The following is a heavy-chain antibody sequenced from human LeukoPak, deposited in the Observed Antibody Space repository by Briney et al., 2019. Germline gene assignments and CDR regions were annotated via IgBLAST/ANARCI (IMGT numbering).Heavy chain of an antibody. CDR2: ISASNGNT. CDR1: GYTFTSYG. V-gene: IGHV1-18*01. J-gene: IGHJ4*02. CDR3: ARGYYDGSGYYVY. D-gene: IGHD3-22*01. Sequence: ASVKVSCKASGYTFTSYGISWVRQAPGQGLEWMGWISASNGNTNYAEKLQGRVTMTTDTSTRTAYMELRSLRSGDTAVYYCARGYYDGSGYYVYWGQGTLVTVSS.